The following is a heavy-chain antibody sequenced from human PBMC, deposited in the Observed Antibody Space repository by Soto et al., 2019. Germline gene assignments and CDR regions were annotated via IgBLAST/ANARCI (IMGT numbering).Heavy chain of an antibody. Sequence: QVQLQESGPGLVKPSETLSLTCTVSGGSVSSGSYYWSWIRQPPGKGLEWIGYIYYSGSTNYNPSLKSRVTISVDTSKNQFSLKLSSVTAADTAVYYCARVDSDCSGGSCYSNVVDYWGQGTLVTVSS. J-gene: IGHJ4*02. V-gene: IGHV4-61*01. CDR1: GGSVSSGSYY. D-gene: IGHD2-15*01. CDR2: IYYSGST. CDR3: ARVDSDCSGGSCYSNVVDY.